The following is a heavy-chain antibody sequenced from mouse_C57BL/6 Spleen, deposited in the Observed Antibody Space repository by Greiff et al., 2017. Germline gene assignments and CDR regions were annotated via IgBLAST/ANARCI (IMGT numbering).Heavy chain of an antibody. CDR3: ARGAVVAPRYFDV. CDR1: GFTFSDYG. J-gene: IGHJ1*03. D-gene: IGHD1-1*01. CDR2: ISSGSSTI. V-gene: IGHV5-17*03. Sequence: EVKLEESGGGLVKPGGSLKLSCAASGFTFSDYGMHWVRQAPEKGLEWVAYISSGSSTIYSAAPVKGRFTISRDNAKTTLYLQMISLRSEDTAKDDRARGAVVAPRYFDVWGTGTTVTVSS.